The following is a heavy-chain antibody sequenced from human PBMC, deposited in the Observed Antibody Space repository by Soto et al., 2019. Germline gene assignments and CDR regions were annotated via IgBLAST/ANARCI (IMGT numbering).Heavy chain of an antibody. CDR1: GYTFTGYY. CDR3: ARSSIAARPRYYYYGMDV. Sequence: ALVKVSCKASGYTFTGYYMHWVRQAPGQGLEWMGWINPNSGGTNYAQKFQGWVTMTRDTSISTAYMELSRLRSDDTAVYYCARSSIAARPRYYYYGMDVWGQGTTVTVSS. V-gene: IGHV1-2*04. CDR2: INPNSGGT. D-gene: IGHD6-6*01. J-gene: IGHJ6*02.